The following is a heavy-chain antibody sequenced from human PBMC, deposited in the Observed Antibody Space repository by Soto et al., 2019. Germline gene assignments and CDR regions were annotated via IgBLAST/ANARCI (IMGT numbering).Heavy chain of an antibody. CDR1: GYTLTELS. CDR2: FDPEDGET. V-gene: IGHV1-24*01. J-gene: IGHJ4*02. D-gene: IGHD1-26*01. Sequence: ASVKVSCKVSGYTLTELSMHWVRQARGKGLEWMGGFDPEDGETIYAQKFQGRVTMTEDTSTDTAYMELSSLRSEDTAVYYCAPGIVGAPGYYYWGQGTLVTVSS. CDR3: APGIVGAPGYYY.